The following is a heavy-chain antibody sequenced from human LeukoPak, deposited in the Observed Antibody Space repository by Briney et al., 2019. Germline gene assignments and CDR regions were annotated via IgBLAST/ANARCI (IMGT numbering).Heavy chain of an antibody. CDR3: ARHGSRGIAARGSGFDY. Sequence: GSLRLSCAASGFTFSSYSMNWVRQAPGKGLEWVSSISGSSYIYYADSVKGRFTISRDNAKNSLYLQMNSLRAEDTAVYYCARHGSRGIAARGSGFDYWGQGTLVTVSS. V-gene: IGHV3-21*01. CDR2: ISGSSYI. CDR1: GFTFSSYS. D-gene: IGHD6-6*01. J-gene: IGHJ4*02.